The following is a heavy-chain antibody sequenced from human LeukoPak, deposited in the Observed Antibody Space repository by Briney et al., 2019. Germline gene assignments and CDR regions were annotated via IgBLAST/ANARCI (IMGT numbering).Heavy chain of an antibody. CDR2: LSGTGGST. D-gene: IGHD2/OR15-2a*01. Sequence: GGSLRLSCAAAGFTVSNYAMSWVRHAPGKGLEWVSALSGTGGSTYYADSVKGRFTNSRDNSKNTLYLQMSSLRADDTAVYYCAKKRGWSGDTSTLEYWGHGTPVTVSS. CDR1: GFTVSNYA. J-gene: IGHJ4*03. V-gene: IGHV3-23*01. CDR3: AKKRGWSGDTSTLEY.